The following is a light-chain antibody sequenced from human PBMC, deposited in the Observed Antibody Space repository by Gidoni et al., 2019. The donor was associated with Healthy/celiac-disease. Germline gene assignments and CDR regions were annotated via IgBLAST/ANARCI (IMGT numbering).Light chain of an antibody. CDR1: RRDVGGYNY. CDR2: AVS. V-gene: IGLV2-14*03. CDR3: SSYTSSSTYV. J-gene: IGLJ1*01. Sequence: QSALTQPASVPGSPGQSITISCTGTRRDVGGYNYVSWYQQPPGKAPKLMIYAVSNRPSGVSNRFSGSKSGNTASLTISGLQAEDEADYYCSSYTSSSTYVFGTGTKVTVL.